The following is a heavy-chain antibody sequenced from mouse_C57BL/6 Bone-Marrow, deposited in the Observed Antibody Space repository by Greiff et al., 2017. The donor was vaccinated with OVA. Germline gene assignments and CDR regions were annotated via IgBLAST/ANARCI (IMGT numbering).Heavy chain of an antibody. CDR3: AREDGNYAY. Sequence: QVQLKESGAELVKPGASVKLSCKASGYTFTSYWMQWVKQRPGQGLEWIGEIDPSDSYTNYNQKFKGKATLTVDTSSSTAYMQLSSLTSEDSAVYYCAREDGNYAYWGQGTLVTVSA. CDR1: GYTFTSYW. V-gene: IGHV1-50*01. CDR2: IDPSDSYT. J-gene: IGHJ3*01. D-gene: IGHD2-1*01.